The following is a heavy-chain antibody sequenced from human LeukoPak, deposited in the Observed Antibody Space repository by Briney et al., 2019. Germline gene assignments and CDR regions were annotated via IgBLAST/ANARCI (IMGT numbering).Heavy chain of an antibody. CDR3: AREQLQVSFDY. Sequence: GGSLRLSCAASGFTFSSYWMSWVRQAPGKGLEWVANIKQDGSEKYYVDSVKGRFTISRGNAKNSLYLQMNSLRAEDTAVYYCAREQLQVSFDYWGQGTLVTVSS. CDR1: GFTFSSYW. D-gene: IGHD6-6*01. V-gene: IGHV3-7*01. CDR2: IKQDGSEK. J-gene: IGHJ4*02.